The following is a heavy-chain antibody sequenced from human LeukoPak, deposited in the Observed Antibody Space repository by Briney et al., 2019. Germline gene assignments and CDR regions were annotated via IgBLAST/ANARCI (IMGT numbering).Heavy chain of an antibody. Sequence: SETLSLTCTVSGGSISSYYWSWIRQPPGKGLEWIGYIYYSGSTNYNPSLKSRVTISVDTSKNQFSLKLSSVTAADTAVYYCARDPHNDYYDSSGYAEAFDIWGQGTMVTVSS. D-gene: IGHD3-22*01. CDR1: GGSISSYY. V-gene: IGHV4-59*01. CDR3: ARDPHNDYYDSSGYAEAFDI. J-gene: IGHJ3*02. CDR2: IYYSGST.